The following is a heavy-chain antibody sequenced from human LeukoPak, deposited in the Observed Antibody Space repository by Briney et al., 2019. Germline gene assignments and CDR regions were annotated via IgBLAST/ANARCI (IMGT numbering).Heavy chain of an antibody. CDR3: AHGKGYLEY. D-gene: IGHD2/OR15-2a*01. CDR2: ISGSGGSS. CDR1: GFTFSSYE. Sequence: PGGSLRLSCAASGFTFSSYEMNWVRQAPGKGLEWVSAISGSGGSSYYADSVKGRFTVSRDNSKNTVYLQMNSLRSEDTAVYYCAHGKGYLEYWGQGTLVTVSS. V-gene: IGHV3-23*01. J-gene: IGHJ4*02.